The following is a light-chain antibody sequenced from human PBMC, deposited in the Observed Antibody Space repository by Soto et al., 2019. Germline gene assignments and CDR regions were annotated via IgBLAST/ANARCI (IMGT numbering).Light chain of an antibody. Sequence: EIVLTQSPGTRSLSPGERATLSCRASQSVSSSYLAWYQQKPGQAPRLLIYDASNRATGIPARFSGSGSGTDFTLTISSLEPEDFAVYYCQQRSNWPLTFGGGTKVDI. CDR1: QSVSSSY. V-gene: IGKV3-11*01. J-gene: IGKJ4*01. CDR2: DAS. CDR3: QQRSNWPLT.